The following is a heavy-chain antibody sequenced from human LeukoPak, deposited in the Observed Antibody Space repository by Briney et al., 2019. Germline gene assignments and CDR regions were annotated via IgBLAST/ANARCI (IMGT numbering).Heavy chain of an antibody. D-gene: IGHD2-15*01. CDR2: IIPILGIA. CDR3: ARDRSSIYCSGGSCYYNWFDP. J-gene: IGHJ5*02. CDR1: GGTFSSYA. Sequence: SVTVSFKASGGTFSSYAISWVRQAPGQGLEWMGRIIPILGIANYAQKFQGRVTITADKSTSTAYMELSSLRSEDTAVYYCARDRSSIYCSGGSCYYNWFDPWGQGTLVTVSS. V-gene: IGHV1-69*04.